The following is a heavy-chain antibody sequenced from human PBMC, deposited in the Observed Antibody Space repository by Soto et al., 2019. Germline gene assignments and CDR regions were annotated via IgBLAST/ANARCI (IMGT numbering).Heavy chain of an antibody. CDR2: ISGSGGFA. Sequence: GGSLRLSCAASGFIFSNYAMSWVRQAPGKGLEWVSGISGSGGFALYADSVKGRFTISRDNSRNTLYLQMNSLRAEDTAVYYCAKEGVVTVTAPSRSLYFFDYWGQGTLVTVSS. V-gene: IGHV3-23*01. J-gene: IGHJ4*02. CDR3: AKEGVVTVTAPSRSLYFFDY. CDR1: GFIFSNYA. D-gene: IGHD2-21*02.